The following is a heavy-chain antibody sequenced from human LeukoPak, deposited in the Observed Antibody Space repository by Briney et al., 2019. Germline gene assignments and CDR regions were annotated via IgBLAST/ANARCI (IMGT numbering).Heavy chain of an antibody. Sequence: ASVKVSCKASGYTFIDLYIHWVRQVPGHGLEWMGWISPNAGGTNYAQRSQGRVTMTRDTSITTTYLERRGLTSDDTAVYYCARHGYCGNPRCYPDYYYIDVWGKGTKVTVSS. D-gene: IGHD2-2*03. J-gene: IGHJ6*03. V-gene: IGHV1-2*02. CDR3: ARHGYCGNPRCYPDYYYIDV. CDR2: ISPNAGGT. CDR1: GYTFIDLY.